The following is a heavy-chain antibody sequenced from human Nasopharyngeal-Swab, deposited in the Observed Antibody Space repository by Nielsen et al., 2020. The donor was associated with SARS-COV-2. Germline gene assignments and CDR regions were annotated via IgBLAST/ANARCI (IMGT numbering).Heavy chain of an antibody. V-gene: IGHV3-23*03. J-gene: IGHJ4*02. CDR1: GFTFSSQG. Sequence: GESLKISCVVSGFTFSSQGMSWVRQAPGKGLEWVSIIYSSGSNRYYADSVKGRFTISRDNSKNTLYLQMNSLRAEDTALYYCAKSVTNSIEVAPFSDWGQGTLITVSS. D-gene: IGHD1-1*01. CDR3: AKSVTNSIEVAPFSD. CDR2: IYSSGSNR.